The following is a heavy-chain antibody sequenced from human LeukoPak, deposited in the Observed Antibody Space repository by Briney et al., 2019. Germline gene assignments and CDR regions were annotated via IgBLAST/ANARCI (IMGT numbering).Heavy chain of an antibody. D-gene: IGHD2-15*01. Sequence: PGGSLRLSCAASGFTVSSNYMSWVRQAPGKGLEWVSVIYSGGSTYYADSVKGRFTISRDNSKNTLYLQMNSLRAEDTAVYYCARDLRYCSGGSCKGYWGQGTLVTVSS. CDR1: GFTVSSNY. CDR2: IYSGGST. V-gene: IGHV3-53*01. CDR3: ARDLRYCSGGSCKGY. J-gene: IGHJ4*02.